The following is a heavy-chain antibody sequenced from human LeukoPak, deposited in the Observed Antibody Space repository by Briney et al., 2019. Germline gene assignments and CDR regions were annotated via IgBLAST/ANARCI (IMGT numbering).Heavy chain of an antibody. Sequence: GSLRLSCAASGFTFSSYSMNWVRQPPGKGLEWIGEINHSGSTNYNPSLKSRVTISVDTSKNQFSLKLSSVTAADTAVYYCARGLSIELYYYYYYMDVWGKGTTVTVSS. J-gene: IGHJ6*03. CDR3: ARGLSIELYYYYYYMDV. D-gene: IGHD2/OR15-2a*01. CDR1: GFTFSSYS. CDR2: INHSGST. V-gene: IGHV4-34*01.